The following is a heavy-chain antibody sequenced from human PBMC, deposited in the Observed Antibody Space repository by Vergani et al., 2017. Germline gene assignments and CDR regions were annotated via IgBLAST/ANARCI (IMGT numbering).Heavy chain of an antibody. J-gene: IGHJ4*02. CDR1: GFTFSSCA. CDR3: AKGDYYYGSETLFDY. V-gene: IGHV3-30*04. CDR2: ISYDGSNK. Sequence: QVQLVESGGGVVQPGRSLRLSCAASGFTFSSCAVHWVRQAPGKGLEWVAVISYDGSNKYYADSVKGRITISRDNSKNTLYLQMNSLRAEDTAVYYCAKGDYYYGSETLFDYWGQGTLVTVSS. D-gene: IGHD3-10*01.